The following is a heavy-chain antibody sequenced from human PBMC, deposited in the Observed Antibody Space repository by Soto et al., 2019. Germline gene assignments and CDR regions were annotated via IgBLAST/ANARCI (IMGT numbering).Heavy chain of an antibody. J-gene: IGHJ6*03. CDR3: ASRSPGLRGNYYYYYMDV. Sequence: ASVKVSCKASGYTFTSYAMHWVRQAPGQRLEWMGWINAGNGNTKYSQKFQGRVTITRDTSASTAYMELSSLRSEDTAVYYCASRSPGLRGNYYYYYMDVWGKGTTVTVSS. V-gene: IGHV1-3*01. D-gene: IGHD4-17*01. CDR2: INAGNGNT. CDR1: GYTFTSYA.